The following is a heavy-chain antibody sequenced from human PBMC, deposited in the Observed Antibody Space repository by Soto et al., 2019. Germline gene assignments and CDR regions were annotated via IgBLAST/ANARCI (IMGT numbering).Heavy chain of an antibody. CDR2: IHSGGT. V-gene: IGHV4-30-2*01. D-gene: IGHD6-19*01. J-gene: IGHJ5*02. Sequence: LQLQESGSRLVKPSQTLSLTCAVSGDSISGSHYSWSWIRQPPGKGLEWIGYIHSGGTHYSPSLRSRVSRSIDGSQNQFSLRLPSVTAADTAVYYCSTSSSGWTNWFDPWGQGTLVTVSS. CDR3: STSSSGWTNWFDP. CDR1: GDSISGSHYS.